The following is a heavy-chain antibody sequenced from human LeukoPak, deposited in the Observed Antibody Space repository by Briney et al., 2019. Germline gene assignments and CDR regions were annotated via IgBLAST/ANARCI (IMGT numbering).Heavy chain of an antibody. CDR3: AKERVSHGTPMVGGYYFDF. Sequence: GGSLRLSCAAAGFTVSNNGMDCVRQGPGKGLEWGVVIRYDGSNELYADYVKRRFTIYRDNHKNTVYLQVSSLRREDTAVYYCAKERVSHGTPMVGGYYFDFWGQGTLVTVSS. J-gene: IGHJ4*02. V-gene: IGHV3-30*02. D-gene: IGHD5-18*01. CDR2: IRYDGSNE. CDR1: GFTVSNNG.